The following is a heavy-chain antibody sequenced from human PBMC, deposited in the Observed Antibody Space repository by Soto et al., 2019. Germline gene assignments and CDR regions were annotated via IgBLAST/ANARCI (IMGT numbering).Heavy chain of an antibody. CDR1: GDSISVGYY. CDR3: ARDRGSCGMDV. Sequence: QVQLQESGPGLVKPSQTLSLTCTVSGDSISVGYYWSWIRQHPGKGLEWIGYVSPSGTTYYNPSLKSRVSISTDRSKNQFSLEVSSVTAADTAVYYCARDRGSCGMDVWGQGTTVTVSS. V-gene: IGHV4-31*03. J-gene: IGHJ6*02. CDR2: VSPSGTT.